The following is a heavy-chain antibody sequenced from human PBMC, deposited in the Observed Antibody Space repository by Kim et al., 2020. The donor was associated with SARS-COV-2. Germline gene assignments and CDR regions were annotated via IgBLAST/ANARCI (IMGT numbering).Heavy chain of an antibody. CDR2: LSSSGGYT. D-gene: IGHD5-18*01. CDR3: ARLDTTMVTLNIWYFDL. Sequence: GGSLRLSCTASGFTFTDYYMTWIRQAPGKGLEWVSYLSSSGGYTNYADSVKVRFTISRDNANNSLFLQMDSLRAEDTAVYYCARLDTTMVTLNIWYFDLWGRGSLVTVSS. CDR1: GFTFTDYY. J-gene: IGHJ2*01. V-gene: IGHV3-11*03.